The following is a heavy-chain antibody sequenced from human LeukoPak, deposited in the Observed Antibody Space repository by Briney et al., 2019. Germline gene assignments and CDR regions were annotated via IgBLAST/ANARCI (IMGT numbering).Heavy chain of an antibody. D-gene: IGHD2/OR15-2a*01. CDR1: GFTVSSTY. CDR2: TYSDGNT. Sequence: GGSLRLSCAVSGFTVSSTYMTWVRQAPGKGLEWVSITYSDGNTYYPESVRGRFTVSRGYSKNTLYLQMKSLRVEDTAFYYCARDLSYFDYWGQGTLVTVSS. V-gene: IGHV3-53*01. CDR3: ARDLSYFDY. J-gene: IGHJ4*02.